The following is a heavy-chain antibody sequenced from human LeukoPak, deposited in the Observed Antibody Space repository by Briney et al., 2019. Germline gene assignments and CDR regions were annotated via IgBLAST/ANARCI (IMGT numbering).Heavy chain of an antibody. J-gene: IGHJ4*02. Sequence: GGSLRLSCAASGFTFSSYWMSWVRQAPGKGLEWVANIKQDGSEKYYVDSVKGRFTISRDNAKNSLYLQMNSLRAADTAVYYCARDRESTTVVTGGIDYWGQGTLVTVSS. CDR1: GFTFSSYW. CDR2: IKQDGSEK. CDR3: ARDRESTTVVTGGIDY. V-gene: IGHV3-7*01. D-gene: IGHD4-23*01.